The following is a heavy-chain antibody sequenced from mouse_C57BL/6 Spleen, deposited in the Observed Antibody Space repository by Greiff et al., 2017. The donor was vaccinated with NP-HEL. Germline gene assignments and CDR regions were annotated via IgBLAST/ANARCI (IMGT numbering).Heavy chain of an antibody. Sequence: QVHVKQSGAELVKPGASVKLSCKASGYTFTSYWITWVKQRPGQGLEWIGDIYPGSGSTNYNEKFKSKATLTVDTSSSTAYMQLSSLTSEDSAVYYGARSYDYDGWYFDVWGTGTTVTVSS. CDR1: GYTFTSYW. D-gene: IGHD2-4*01. J-gene: IGHJ1*03. V-gene: IGHV1-55*01. CDR2: IYPGSGST. CDR3: ARSYDYDGWYFDV.